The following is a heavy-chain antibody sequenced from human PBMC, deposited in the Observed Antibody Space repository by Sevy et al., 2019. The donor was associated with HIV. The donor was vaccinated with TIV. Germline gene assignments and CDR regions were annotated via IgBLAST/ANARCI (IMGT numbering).Heavy chain of an antibody. CDR2: INHSGST. D-gene: IGHD2-2*01. CDR1: GGSFSGYY. J-gene: IGHJ5*02. Sequence: GSLSLTCAVYGGSFSGYYWNWIRQSPGKGLEWIGEINHSGSTHYNPSLKSRVTISVDTSKNQFSLRLNSVTAADTAVYYCARAPPVVVVPGAPSWFDPWGQGTLVTVSS. V-gene: IGHV4-34*01. CDR3: ARAPPVVVVPGAPSWFDP.